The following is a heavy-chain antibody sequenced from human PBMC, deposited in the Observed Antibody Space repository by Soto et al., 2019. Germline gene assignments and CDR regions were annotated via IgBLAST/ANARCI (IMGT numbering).Heavy chain of an antibody. Sequence: QVQLVQSGAEVKKPGSSVKVSCSASAGTFDSYTISWVRQVPGQRLEWMGRIIPMLRMSNFAQNFQGRVSMTADESTSTVYMVLSSLRSEDTAVYFCATNYGSGSTHFDHWGQGTPVTV. CDR3: ATNYGSGSTHFDH. CDR2: IIPMLRMS. D-gene: IGHD3-10*01. CDR1: AGTFDSYT. J-gene: IGHJ4*02. V-gene: IGHV1-69*02.